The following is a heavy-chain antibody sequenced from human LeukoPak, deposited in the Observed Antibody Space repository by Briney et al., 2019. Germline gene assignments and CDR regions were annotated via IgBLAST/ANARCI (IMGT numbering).Heavy chain of an antibody. Sequence: SETLSLTCTVSGYSISSGYYWGWIRQPPGKGLEWIGSIYHSGSTYYNPSLKSRVTISVDTSKNQFSLKLSSVTAADTAVYYCARGRGVYTPGDYWGQGTLVTVSS. V-gene: IGHV4-38-2*02. D-gene: IGHD5/OR15-5a*01. CDR1: GYSISSGYY. J-gene: IGHJ4*02. CDR3: ARGRGVYTPGDY. CDR2: IYHSGST.